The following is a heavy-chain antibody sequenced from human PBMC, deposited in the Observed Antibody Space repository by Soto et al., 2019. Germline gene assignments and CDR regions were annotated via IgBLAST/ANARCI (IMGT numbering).Heavy chain of an antibody. CDR1: GFTFSAYG. V-gene: IGHV3-30*18. J-gene: IGHJ4*02. CDR2: ISHDGSTT. D-gene: IGHD3-22*01. Sequence: QVQLVESGGGVVQPGRSLRLSCAASGFTFSAYGIHWVRQAPGKGLEWVAVISHDGSTTNYAAFVKGRFTFSGDNSKDTVYLQMNSLSAEETAVYYGAKGPYFYSSSGYKVFDSWGQGTHVPVSS. CDR3: AKGPYFYSSSGYKVFDS.